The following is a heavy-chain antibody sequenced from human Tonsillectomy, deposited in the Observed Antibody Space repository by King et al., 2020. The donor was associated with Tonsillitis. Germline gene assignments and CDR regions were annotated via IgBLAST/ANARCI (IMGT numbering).Heavy chain of an antibody. Sequence: QLVQSGVEVRKPGSSVMVSCKASGGTFSTYGITWVRQAPGQGLEWMGGIIPLFRTANYAQKFQGRVTITADESTSTAYMELSNLRSEDTAVYFCARDLGYYDSRGYNFGYYFDCWGQGSLVTVSS. CDR1: GGTFSTYG. CDR2: IIPLFRTA. J-gene: IGHJ4*02. CDR3: ARDLGYYDSRGYNFGYYFDC. V-gene: IGHV1-69*12. D-gene: IGHD3-22*01.